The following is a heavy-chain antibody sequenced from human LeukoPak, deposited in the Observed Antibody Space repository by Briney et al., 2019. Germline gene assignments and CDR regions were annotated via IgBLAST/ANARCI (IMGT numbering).Heavy chain of an antibody. Sequence: SETLSLTCAVSGGSMRNYYWSWIRQPPGKGLEWIGYTYDSGSSSYNPSLRSRVSISIDTTKNQFSLNLSSVTAADTAVYYCARGWASSWYYFDFWGQGTLVTVSS. CDR2: TYDSGSS. J-gene: IGHJ4*02. D-gene: IGHD2-2*01. V-gene: IGHV4-59*01. CDR1: GGSMRNYY. CDR3: ARGWASSWYYFDF.